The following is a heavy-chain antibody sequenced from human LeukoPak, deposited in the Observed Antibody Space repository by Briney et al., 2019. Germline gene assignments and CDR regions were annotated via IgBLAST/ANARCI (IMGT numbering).Heavy chain of an antibody. CDR3: TRVYPTVTTVGDS. Sequence: NPGGSLRLSCTASGFSFRDYAMSWFRQAPGKGLEWVGFIRNKVYGGTTEHAASVKGRFTISRDDSKSIAYLQMNSLRTEDTALYYCTRVYPTVTTVGDSWGQGTLVTVSS. V-gene: IGHV3-49*05. J-gene: IGHJ4*02. D-gene: IGHD4-17*01. CDR2: IRNKVYGGTT. CDR1: GFSFRDYA.